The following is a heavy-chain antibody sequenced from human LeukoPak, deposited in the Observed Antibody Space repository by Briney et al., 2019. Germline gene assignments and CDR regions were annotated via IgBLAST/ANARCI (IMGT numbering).Heavy chain of an antibody. J-gene: IGHJ5*02. V-gene: IGHV4-30-4*08. Sequence: SETLSLTCTVSGGSVSSGNYYWSWIRQPPGKGLEWIGYILYSGITYYNPSLKSRVTISLDTSKNQFSLKLSSVTAADTAVYFCARVSRLYYYGSGSSSANWFDPWGQGTLVTVSS. CDR3: ARVSRLYYYGSGSSSANWFDP. CDR1: GGSVSSGNYY. CDR2: ILYSGIT. D-gene: IGHD3-10*01.